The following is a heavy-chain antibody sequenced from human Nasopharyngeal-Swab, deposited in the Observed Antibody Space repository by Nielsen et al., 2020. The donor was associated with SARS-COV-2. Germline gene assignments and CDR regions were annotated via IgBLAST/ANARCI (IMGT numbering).Heavy chain of an antibody. V-gene: IGHV3-21*01. CDR1: GFTFSSYS. CDR3: ARVIPTTTVATY. Sequence: GGSLRLSCAASGFTFSSYSMNWVRQAPGKGLEWVSSISSSSSYIYYADSVKGRFTISRDNAKNSLYLQMNSLRAEDTAVYYCARVIPTTTVATYWGQGTLVTVSS. J-gene: IGHJ4*02. D-gene: IGHD4-17*01. CDR2: ISSSSSYI.